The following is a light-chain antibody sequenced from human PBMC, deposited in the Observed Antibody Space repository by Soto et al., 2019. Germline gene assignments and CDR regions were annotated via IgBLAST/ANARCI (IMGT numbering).Light chain of an antibody. V-gene: IGKV1-8*01. Sequence: AIRMTQSPSSLSASTGHRVIITYRASQGISSYLAWYQQKPGKAPKLLIYAASTLQSGVPSRFSGSGSGTDFTLTISCLQSEDFATYYCQQYYSYPGTFGPGTKVDIK. CDR3: QQYYSYPGT. J-gene: IGKJ3*01. CDR2: AAS. CDR1: QGISSY.